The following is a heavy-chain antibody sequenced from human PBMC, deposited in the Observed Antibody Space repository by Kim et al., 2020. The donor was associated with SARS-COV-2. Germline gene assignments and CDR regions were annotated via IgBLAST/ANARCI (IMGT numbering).Heavy chain of an antibody. J-gene: IGHJ4*02. CDR3: AREAVAGSFDY. Sequence: KTRYSLKFQARVSITRDTSATTAYLGLSGLRSEDTAVYYCAREAVAGSFDYWGQGTLVTVSS. D-gene: IGHD6-19*01. CDR2: KT. V-gene: IGHV1-3*01.